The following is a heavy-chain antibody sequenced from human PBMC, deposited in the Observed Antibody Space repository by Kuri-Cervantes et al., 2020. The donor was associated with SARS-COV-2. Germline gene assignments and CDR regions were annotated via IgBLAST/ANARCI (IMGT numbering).Heavy chain of an antibody. CDR1: GFTFSDYY. CDR2: ISGSGGST. Sequence: GESLKISCAASGFTFSDYYMSWIRQAPGKGLEWVSAISGSGGSTYYADSVKGRFTISRDNSKNTLYLQMNSLRAEDTAVYYCAGASSSWYRGSWFDPWGQGTLVTVSS. V-gene: IGHV3-23*01. D-gene: IGHD6-13*01. CDR3: AGASSSWYRGSWFDP. J-gene: IGHJ5*02.